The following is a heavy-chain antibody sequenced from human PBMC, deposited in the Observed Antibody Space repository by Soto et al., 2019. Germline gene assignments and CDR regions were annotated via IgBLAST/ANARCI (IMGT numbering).Heavy chain of an antibody. CDR2: ISSSSSYI. J-gene: IGHJ1*01. Sequence: PGGSLRLSCAACVFTFSRYGMNWVRQAPGKGLEWVSSISSSSSYIYYADSVKGRFTISRDNAKNSLYLQMNSLRAEDTAVYYCAQGQGYYDSSGYYPIEYFHHWGQGTLVTVSS. CDR3: AQGQGYYDSSGYYPIEYFHH. D-gene: IGHD3-22*01. CDR1: VFTFSRYG. V-gene: IGHV3-21*01.